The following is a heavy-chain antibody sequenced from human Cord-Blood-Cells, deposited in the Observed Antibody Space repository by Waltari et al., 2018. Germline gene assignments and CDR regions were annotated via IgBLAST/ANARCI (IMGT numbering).Heavy chain of an antibody. V-gene: IGHV1-2*02. CDR1: GYTFTGYS. J-gene: IGHJ3*02. D-gene: IGHD3-22*01. CDR3: ARDPFDSSGYYGAFDI. CDR2: INPNSGGT. Sequence: QVQLVQSGAEVKKPGASVKVSCKASGYTFTGYSMHWVRQAPGQGLEWMGWINPNSGGTNYAQKFQGRVTMTRDTSISTAYMELSRLRSDDTAVYYCARDPFDSSGYYGAFDIWGQGTMVTVSS.